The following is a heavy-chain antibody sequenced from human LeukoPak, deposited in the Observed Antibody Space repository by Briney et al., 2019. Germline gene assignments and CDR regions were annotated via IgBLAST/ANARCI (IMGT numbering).Heavy chain of an antibody. CDR2: INPNSGGT. V-gene: IGHV1-2*02. CDR1: GYTFTGYY. Sequence: ASVKVSCKASGYTFTGYYMHWVRQAPGQGREWMGWINPNSGGTNYAQKFQGRVTMTRDTSISTAYMELSRLRSDDTAVYYCAREGMAGHDAFDIWGQGTMVTVSS. J-gene: IGHJ3*02. D-gene: IGHD6-13*01. CDR3: AREGMAGHDAFDI.